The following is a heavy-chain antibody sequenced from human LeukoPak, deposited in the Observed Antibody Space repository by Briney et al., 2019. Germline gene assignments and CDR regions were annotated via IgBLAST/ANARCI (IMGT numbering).Heavy chain of an antibody. V-gene: IGHV3-15*01. Sequence: GGSLRLSCVASGFTFSDAWMTWVRQAPGKGLEWVGRIKSKTDGGTTEHAAPVKGRFTMSRDDSKNTLYLQTNSLKTEDTAMYYCTTARATTEIDYWGQGTLVTVSS. J-gene: IGHJ4*02. CDR1: GFTFSDAW. CDR2: IKSKTDGGTT. CDR3: TTARATTEIDY. D-gene: IGHD1-1*01.